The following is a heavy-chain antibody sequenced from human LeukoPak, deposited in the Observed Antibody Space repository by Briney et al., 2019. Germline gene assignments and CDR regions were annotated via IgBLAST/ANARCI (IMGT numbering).Heavy chain of an antibody. CDR3: TTDVFYGTKDF. CDR2: IKSNTDGGTT. Sequence: GGSLRLSRAASGFPFTSASMTWVRQAPGKGLEWVGRIKSNTDGGTTDYAAPVKGRFTISRDDSKNTLYLQMDSLKTEDTAVYYCTTDVFYGTKDFWGQGTLVTVSS. CDR1: GFPFTSAS. J-gene: IGHJ4*02. V-gene: IGHV3-15*01. D-gene: IGHD2/OR15-2a*01.